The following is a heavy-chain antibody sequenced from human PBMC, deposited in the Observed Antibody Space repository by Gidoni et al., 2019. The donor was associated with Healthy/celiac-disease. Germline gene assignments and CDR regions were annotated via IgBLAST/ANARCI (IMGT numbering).Heavy chain of an antibody. CDR3: TTALYSSSWYVSDAFDI. CDR1: GSTCGYDW. Sequence: VQLVASGGVLVKPGGSLSLPCDASGSTCGYDWMLWVRQAPRKGLEWVGRIKSKTDGGTTEYTAPVKGRFTISRDDSKDTLYLQMNSLKTEDTAVYYCTTALYSSSWYVSDAFDIWGQGTMVTVSS. J-gene: IGHJ3*02. CDR2: IKSKTDGGTT. D-gene: IGHD6-13*01. V-gene: IGHV3-15*01.